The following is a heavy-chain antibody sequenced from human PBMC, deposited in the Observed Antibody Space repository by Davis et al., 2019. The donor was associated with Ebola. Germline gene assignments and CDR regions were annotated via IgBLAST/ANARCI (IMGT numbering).Heavy chain of an antibody. J-gene: IGHJ4*02. D-gene: IGHD3-16*01. CDR2: IYYSGST. V-gene: IGHV4-59*08. CDR3: ARLGEMYYFDY. CDR1: GGFISSYY. Sequence: MPSETLSLTCTVSGGFISSYYWSWIRQPPGKGLEWIGYIYYSGSTNYNPSLKSRVTISVDTSKSQFSLNLRSVTAADTAVYYCARLGEMYYFDYWGQGSLVTVSS.